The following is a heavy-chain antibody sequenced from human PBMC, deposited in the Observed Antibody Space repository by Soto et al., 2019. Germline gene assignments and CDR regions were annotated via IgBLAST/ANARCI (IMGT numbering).Heavy chain of an antibody. CDR1: GGSISSGGYY. V-gene: IGHV4-31*03. Sequence: SETLSLTCTVSGGSISSGGYYWSWIRQHPGKGLEWIGYIYYSGSTYYNPSLKSRVTISVDTSKNQFSLKLSSVTAADTAVYYCARDPSYYDSSGYAGFDYWGQGTLVTVSS. J-gene: IGHJ4*02. CDR3: ARDPSYYDSSGYAGFDY. CDR2: IYYSGST. D-gene: IGHD3-22*01.